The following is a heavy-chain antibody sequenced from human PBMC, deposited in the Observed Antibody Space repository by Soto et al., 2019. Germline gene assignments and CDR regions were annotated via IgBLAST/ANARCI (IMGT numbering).Heavy chain of an antibody. J-gene: IGHJ6*02. CDR3: AREGERGYSYGAYYYGMDV. V-gene: IGHV1-69*13. Sequence: SVKVSCKASGGTFSSYTISWVRQAPGQGLEWMGGIIPIFGTANYAQKFQGRVTITADESTSTAYMELSSLRSEDTAVYYCAREGERGYSYGAYYYGMDVWGQGTTVTVSS. D-gene: IGHD5-18*01. CDR2: IIPIFGTA. CDR1: GGTFSSYT.